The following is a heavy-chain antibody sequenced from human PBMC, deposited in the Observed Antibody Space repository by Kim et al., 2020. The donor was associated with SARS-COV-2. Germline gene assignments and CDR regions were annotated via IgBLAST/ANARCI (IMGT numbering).Heavy chain of an antibody. D-gene: IGHD2-2*01. Sequence: GGSLRLSCAVSGIPFSNAWFNWVRQSPGKGLEWVGRIKSKTDGGTADLAAPVKVRFAISRDDSKNTLSLLMNNVETDDSAVYYCTTVSMRWGQGTLVTVSS. J-gene: IGHJ4*02. CDR3: TTVSMR. CDR2: IKSKTDGGTA. CDR1: GIPFSNAW. V-gene: IGHV3-15*01.